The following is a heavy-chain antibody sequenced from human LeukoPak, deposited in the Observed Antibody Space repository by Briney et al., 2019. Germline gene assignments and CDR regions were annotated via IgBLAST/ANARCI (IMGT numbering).Heavy chain of an antibody. D-gene: IGHD2-8*02. J-gene: IGHJ6*02. V-gene: IGHV3-33*08. CDR2: IWYDGSIR. CDR1: GFTFSTYW. CDR3: ARIACTGGNCKPYYYYGLDV. Sequence: GGSLRLSCAASGFTFSTYWMSWVRQAPGKGLEWVAVIWYDGSIRYYADSVKGRFTFSRDNPKSTLYLQMNSLRAEDTAVYYCARIACTGGNCKPYYYYGLDVWGQGTTVTVSS.